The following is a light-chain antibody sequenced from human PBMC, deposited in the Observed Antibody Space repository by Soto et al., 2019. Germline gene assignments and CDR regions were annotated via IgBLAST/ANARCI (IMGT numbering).Light chain of an antibody. V-gene: IGLV2-14*03. Sequence: QSALTQPASVSGSPGQSITISCTGTSSDVGAYNYVSWFQQHPGTAPKLMISDVSSRPSGVSGRFSGSKSGNTASLTISGLQAEDEADYYCSSYTTSSTPVFGPGTKLTVL. CDR2: DVS. J-gene: IGLJ1*01. CDR1: SSDVGAYNY. CDR3: SSYTTSSTPV.